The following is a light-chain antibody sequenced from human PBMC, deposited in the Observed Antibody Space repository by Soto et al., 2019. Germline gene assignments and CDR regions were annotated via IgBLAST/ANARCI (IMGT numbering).Light chain of an antibody. Sequence: DIQMTQSPSTLSASVGDRVTITCRASQSVSSWLAWYQQKPGKAPKLLIYKASSLESGVPSRFSGSSSGTEFTLTISSLQPDDIATYYCQQYNTYSRTFGQGTKVEI. CDR3: QQYNTYSRT. J-gene: IGKJ1*01. V-gene: IGKV1-5*03. CDR1: QSVSSW. CDR2: KAS.